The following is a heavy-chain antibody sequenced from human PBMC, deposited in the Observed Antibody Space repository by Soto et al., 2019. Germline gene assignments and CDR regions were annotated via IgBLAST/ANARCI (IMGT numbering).Heavy chain of an antibody. J-gene: IGHJ6*03. CDR2: ISWNSGSI. V-gene: IGHV3-9*01. D-gene: IGHD2-15*01. CDR3: AKAPRRLLQYSYYYMDV. Sequence: EVQLVESGGGLVQPGRSLRLSCAASGFTFDDYAMHWVRQAPGKGLEWVSGISWNSGSIGYADSVKGRFTISRDNAKKSLYLQMNSLRAEDTALYYCAKAPRRLLQYSYYYMDVWGKGTTVTVSS. CDR1: GFTFDDYA.